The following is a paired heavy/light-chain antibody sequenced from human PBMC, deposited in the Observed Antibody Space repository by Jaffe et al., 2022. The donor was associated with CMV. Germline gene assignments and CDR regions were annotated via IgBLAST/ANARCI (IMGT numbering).Heavy chain of an antibody. CDR1: GGSFSGYY. CDR2: INHSGST. Sequence: QVQLQQWGAGLLKPSETLSLTCAVYGGSFSGYYWSWIRQPPGKGLEWIGEINHSGSTNYNPSLKSRVTISVDTSKNQFSLKLSSVTAADTAVYYCARVIREGSPFLHYYYYGMDVWGQGTTVTVSS. J-gene: IGHJ6*02. V-gene: IGHV4-34*01. D-gene: IGHD3-10*01. CDR3: ARVIREGSPFLHYYYYGMDV.
Light chain of an antibody. CDR1: SSNIGSNY. V-gene: IGLV1-47*01. CDR3: AAWDDSLSGSLYV. J-gene: IGLJ1*01. Sequence: QSVLTQPPSASGTPGQRVTISCSGSSSNIGSNYVYWYQQLPGTAPKLLIYRNNQRPSGVPDRFSGSKSGTSASLAISGLRSEDEADYYCAAWDDSLSGSLYVFGTGTKVTVL. CDR2: RNN.